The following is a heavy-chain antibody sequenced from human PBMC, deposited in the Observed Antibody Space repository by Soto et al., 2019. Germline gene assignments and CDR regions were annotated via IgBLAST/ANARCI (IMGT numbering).Heavy chain of an antibody. J-gene: IGHJ6*02. D-gene: IGHD4-17*01. CDR2: ISYSGST. CDR3: ARDAMTMVIPYYYYAMDV. Sequence: PSETLSLTCTVSGGSISTYYWSWIRQPPGKGLEWIGYISYSGSTNYNPSLRSRVTISLDTSKNQFSLKLNSVTAAVTAVYYCARDAMTMVIPYYYYAMDVWGQGTTVTVSS. CDR1: GGSISTYY. V-gene: IGHV4-59*01.